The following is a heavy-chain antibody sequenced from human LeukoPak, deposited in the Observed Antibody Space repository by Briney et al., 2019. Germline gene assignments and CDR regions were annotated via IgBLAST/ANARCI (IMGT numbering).Heavy chain of an antibody. CDR2: ISYSGYT. J-gene: IGHJ4*02. V-gene: IGHV4-59*12. Sequence: SETLSLTCTVSDGSISSYYWSWIRQPPGKGLEWIGYISYSGYTNYNPSLKSRVTISPDTSKNRFSLDLSSVTAADTAVYYCAREKSSGWYVDYWGQGTLVTVSS. CDR3: AREKSSGWYVDY. D-gene: IGHD6-19*01. CDR1: DGSISSYY.